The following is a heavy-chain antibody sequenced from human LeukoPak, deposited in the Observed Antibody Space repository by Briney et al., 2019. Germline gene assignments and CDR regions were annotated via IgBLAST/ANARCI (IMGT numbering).Heavy chain of an antibody. J-gene: IGHJ5*02. V-gene: IGHV4-59*08. D-gene: IGHD3-3*01. Sequence: PSETLSLTCTVSSDSMSGYHGSWIPQSPEKGLEDSGNIFYMKSSNHSRFRKSRINILQDKSKNHFSPTMNSVTAGDTAVYYFARTPSIWSDGTSAFDQWGLGTQVIVSS. CDR2: IFYMKSS. CDR1: SDSMSGYH. CDR3: ARTPSIWSDGTSAFDQ.